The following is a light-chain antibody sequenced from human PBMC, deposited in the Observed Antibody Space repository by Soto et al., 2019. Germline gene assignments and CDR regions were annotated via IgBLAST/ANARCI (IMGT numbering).Light chain of an antibody. V-gene: IGKV3-15*01. CDR3: QQYHDWPPKVT. Sequence: RVMTQSPGSLSVSPWERATLSWRSSQSVNSNLAWYQQKPGQAPRLLIDDASTRATGIPARFSGSGSGTDFTLTISSLQSEDFALYYCQQYHDWPPKVTFGPGTKVDIK. CDR2: DAS. J-gene: IGKJ3*01. CDR1: QSVNSN.